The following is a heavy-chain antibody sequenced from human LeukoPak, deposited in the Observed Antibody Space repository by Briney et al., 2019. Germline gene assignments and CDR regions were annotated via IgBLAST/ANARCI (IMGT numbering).Heavy chain of an antibody. Sequence: ASVKVSCKASGYTFTGYYMHWVRQAPGQGLEWMGWINPNSGGTNYAQKFQGRVTMTRDTSISTAYMELSRLRCDDTAVYYCARDTPTVTTYLVWGQGTLVTVSS. CDR1: GYTFTGYY. V-gene: IGHV1-2*02. D-gene: IGHD4-17*01. CDR2: INPNSGGT. CDR3: ARDTPTVTTYLV. J-gene: IGHJ4*02.